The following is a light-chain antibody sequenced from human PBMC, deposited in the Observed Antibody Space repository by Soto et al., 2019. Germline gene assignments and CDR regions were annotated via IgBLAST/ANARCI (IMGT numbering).Light chain of an antibody. CDR2: TAS. Sequence: DIQLTQSPSSLSASLGDRVTISCRASQHINGYLNWYQQKPGKAPRLLIYTASNLQSGVPSRFSGTRSGTDFTLIISDLQAEDFATYYCQQTYSPLRTFGQGTRVEIK. CDR1: QHINGY. CDR3: QQTYSPLRT. V-gene: IGKV1-39*01. J-gene: IGKJ1*01.